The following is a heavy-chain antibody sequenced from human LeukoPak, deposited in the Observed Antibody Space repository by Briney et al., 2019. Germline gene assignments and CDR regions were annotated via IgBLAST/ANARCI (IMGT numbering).Heavy chain of an antibody. V-gene: IGHV3-23*01. CDR3: ARDSSGYYAGYFDY. CDR1: GFIFSSYA. J-gene: IGHJ4*02. Sequence: GGSLRLSCAASGFIFSSYAMSWVRQAPGKGLEWVSLISGSGPGTYYADSVKGRFTISRDSSKNTLYLQMNSLRAEDTAVYYCARDSSGYYAGYFDYWGQGTLVTVSS. D-gene: IGHD3-3*01. CDR2: ISGSGPGT.